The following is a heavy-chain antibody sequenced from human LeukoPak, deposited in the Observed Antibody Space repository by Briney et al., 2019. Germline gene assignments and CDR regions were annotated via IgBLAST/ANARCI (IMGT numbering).Heavy chain of an antibody. J-gene: IGHJ1*01. D-gene: IGHD6-13*01. Sequence: GGSLRLSCAGSGFTFSSYGMNWVRQAPGKGLEWVSFISRRSDDINYADFVKGRFTISRDNAKNSLYLQMNSLRAEDTAVYYCARLRVHIAAAGSSEYFQHWGQGTLVTVSS. CDR3: ARLRVHIAAAGSSEYFQH. CDR2: ISRRSDDI. CDR1: GFTFSSYG. V-gene: IGHV3-21*05.